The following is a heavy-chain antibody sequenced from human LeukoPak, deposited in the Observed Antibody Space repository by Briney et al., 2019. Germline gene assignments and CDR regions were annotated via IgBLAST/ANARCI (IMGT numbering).Heavy chain of an antibody. J-gene: IGHJ4*02. CDR3: ARDRGGSGPTTTDY. CDR1: GFTFSTYW. D-gene: IGHD6-19*01. Sequence: PGGSLRLSCAASGFTFSTYWMHWVRQAPGKGLVWVSRINSDGSSTIYADSVMGRFTISRDNAKNTLYLQMNSLRAEDTAVYYCARDRGGSGPTTTDYWAQRTLVTVSS. CDR2: INSDGSST. V-gene: IGHV3-74*01.